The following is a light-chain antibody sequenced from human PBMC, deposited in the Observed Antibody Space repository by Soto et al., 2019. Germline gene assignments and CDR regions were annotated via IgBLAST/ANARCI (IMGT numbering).Light chain of an antibody. CDR2: DAS. J-gene: IGKJ2*01. V-gene: IGKV1-39*01. CDR3: QQTYNSLYT. CDR1: QSISTF. Sequence: DIQMTQSPSSLSASVGDRVTITCRASQSISTFLNWYQQKPGKAPKFLIYDASTLQSGVPSRFSGSGSGTDFTLTISSLQPEDFATYYYQQTYNSLYTFGQGTKLEIK.